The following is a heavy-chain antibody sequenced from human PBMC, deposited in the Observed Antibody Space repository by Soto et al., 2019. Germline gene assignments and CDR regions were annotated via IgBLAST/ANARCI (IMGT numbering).Heavy chain of an antibody. D-gene: IGHD3-22*01. V-gene: IGHV1-46*01. CDR3: ARVRSRLEEGYYDSSGYP. CDR2: INPSGGST. Sequence: GASVKVSCKASGYTFTSYYMHWVRQAPGQGLEWMGIINPSGGSTSYAQKFQGRVTMTRDTSTSTVYMKLSSLRSEDTAVYYCARVRSRLEEGYYDSSGYPWGQGTLVTVSS. CDR1: GYTFTSYY. J-gene: IGHJ5*02.